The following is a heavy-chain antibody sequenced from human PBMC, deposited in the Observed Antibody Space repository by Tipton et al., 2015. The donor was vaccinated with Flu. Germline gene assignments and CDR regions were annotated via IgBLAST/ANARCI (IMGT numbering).Heavy chain of an antibody. CDR2: IHYSGSP. V-gene: IGHV4-38-2*02. J-gene: IGHJ5*02. CDR1: GDSMRRDYF. D-gene: IGHD4-11*01. CDR3: ARRDYSNYVSDPKSWFDP. Sequence: TLSLTCTVSGDSMRRDYFWGWIRQAPGKGLEWIGNIHYSGSPHYNPSLKSRVPISIDTSKNQFSLNMRSVTAADMAVYYCARRDYSNYVSDPKSWFDPWGQGTLVAVSS.